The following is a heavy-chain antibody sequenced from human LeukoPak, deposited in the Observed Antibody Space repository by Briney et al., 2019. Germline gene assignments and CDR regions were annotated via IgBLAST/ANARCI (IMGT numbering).Heavy chain of an antibody. Sequence: SQTLSLTCAISGDSVSSNSAAWNWIRQSPSRGLEWLGRTYYRSKWYNDYAASVKSRITINPDTSKNQFSLQLNSVTPEDTAVYYCARDSPPGIAAAGTAGLDYWGQGTLVTVSS. D-gene: IGHD6-13*01. J-gene: IGHJ4*02. CDR3: ARDSPPGIAAAGTAGLDY. CDR2: TYYRSKWYN. V-gene: IGHV6-1*01. CDR1: GDSVSSNSAA.